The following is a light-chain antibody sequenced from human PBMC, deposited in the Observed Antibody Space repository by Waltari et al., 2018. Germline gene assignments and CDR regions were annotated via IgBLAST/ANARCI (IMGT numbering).Light chain of an antibody. J-gene: IGLJ1*01. Sequence: QSALTQPASVSGSPGQSITIPCTGTSNDVGSYDLVSWYQHHQDKAPQPMIFVGIKRAEVVSKRFSGSKYGNTASLTISGLQAEDEADYYCFSFAGSSTVVFGTGTKVTVL. CDR2: VGI. CDR1: SNDVGSYDL. V-gene: IGLV2-23*03. CDR3: FSFAGSSTVV.